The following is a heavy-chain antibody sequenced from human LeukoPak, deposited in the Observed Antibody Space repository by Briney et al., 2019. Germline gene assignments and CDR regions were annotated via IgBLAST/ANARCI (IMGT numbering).Heavy chain of an antibody. J-gene: IGHJ4*02. CDR2: ISNSGSTM. D-gene: IGHD3-16*01. CDR3: ARGSCASLWQMDY. Sequence: GGSLRLSCAASGFSFSTYEINWVRQAPGKGLEWVSYISNSGSTMYYADSVKGRFTVSRDNAKYSLSLQMNSLRAEDTAVYYCARGSCASLWQMDYWGQGILVPVSS. CDR1: GFSFSTYE. V-gene: IGHV3-48*03.